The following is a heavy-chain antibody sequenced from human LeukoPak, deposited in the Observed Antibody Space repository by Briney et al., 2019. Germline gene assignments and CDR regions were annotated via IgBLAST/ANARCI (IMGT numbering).Heavy chain of an antibody. CDR1: GFTFSSYA. V-gene: IGHV3-23*01. D-gene: IGHD6-13*01. J-gene: IGHJ4*02. Sequence: GGSLRLSCAASGFTFSSYAMSWARQAPGKGLEWVSAISGSGGSTYYADSVKGRFTISRDNSKNTLYLQMNSLRAEDTAVYYCAKDPVDSSSWYDGYFDYWGQGPLVTVSS. CDR2: ISGSGGST. CDR3: AKDPVDSSSWYDGYFDY.